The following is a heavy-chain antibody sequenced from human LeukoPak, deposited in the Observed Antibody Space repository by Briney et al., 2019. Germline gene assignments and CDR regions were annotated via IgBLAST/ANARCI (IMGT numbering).Heavy chain of an antibody. CDR2: ISYDGSNK. CDR1: GFTFRNLA. J-gene: IGHJ4*02. V-gene: IGHV3-30*12. D-gene: IGHD3-9*01. Sequence: GGSLRLSCAVSGFTFRNLAMHWVRQAPGKGLEWVAVISYDGSNKYYADSVKGRFTISRDNAKNTLYLQMNSLRAEDTAVYYCARGADSGYSSDNWGQGTLVSVSS. CDR3: ARGADSGYSSDN.